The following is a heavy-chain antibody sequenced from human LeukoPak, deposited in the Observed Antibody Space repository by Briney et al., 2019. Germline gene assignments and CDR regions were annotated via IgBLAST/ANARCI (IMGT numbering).Heavy chain of an antibody. CDR3: ARQNWYFDL. V-gene: IGHV1-69*04. CDR2: IIPTFGIA. J-gene: IGHJ2*01. Sequence: GSSVKVSCKASGGTFSSYAISWVRQAPGQGLEWMGRIIPTFGIANYAQKFQGRVTITADKSTSTAYLELSSLRSEDTAVCYCARQNWYFDLWGRGTLVTVSS. CDR1: GGTFSSYA.